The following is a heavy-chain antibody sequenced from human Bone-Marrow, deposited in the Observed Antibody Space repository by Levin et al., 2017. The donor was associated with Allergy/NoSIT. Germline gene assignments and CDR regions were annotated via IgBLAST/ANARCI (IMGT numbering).Heavy chain of an antibody. CDR2: INPNSGGT. CDR1: GYTFTGYY. CDR3: ARWYYYDSSGYYYVPTTVDAFDS. Sequence: ASVKVSCKASGYTFTGYYMHWVRQAPGQGLEWMGWINPNSGGTNYAQKFQGRVTMTRDTSISTAYMELSRLRSDDTAVYYCARWYYYDSSGYYYVPTTVDAFDSWGQGTMVTVSS. V-gene: IGHV1-2*02. D-gene: IGHD3-22*01. J-gene: IGHJ3*02.